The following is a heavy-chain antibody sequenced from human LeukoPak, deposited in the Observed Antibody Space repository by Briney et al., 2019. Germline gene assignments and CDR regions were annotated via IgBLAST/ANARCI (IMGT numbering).Heavy chain of an antibody. CDR1: GGTFSSYA. CDR2: IIPIFGTA. J-gene: IGHJ4*02. Sequence: GSSVKVSCKASGGTFSSYAISWVRQAPGQGLEWMRGIIPIFGTANYAQKFQGRVTITADESTSTAYMELSSLRSEDTAVYYCARDESIAAASFDYWGQGTLVTVSS. CDR3: ARDESIAAASFDY. V-gene: IGHV1-69*01. D-gene: IGHD6-13*01.